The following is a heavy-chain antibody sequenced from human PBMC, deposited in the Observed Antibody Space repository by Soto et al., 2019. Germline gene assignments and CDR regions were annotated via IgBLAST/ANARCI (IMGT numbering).Heavy chain of an antibody. CDR2: ISYDGSNK. Sequence: QVQLVESGGGVVQPGRSLRLSCAASGFTFSSYAMHWVRQAPGKGLEWVAVISYDGSNKYYADSVKGRFTISRDNSKNTPYLQMNSLRAEDTAVYYCARAEATIDYWGQGTLVTVSS. CDR3: ARAEATIDY. J-gene: IGHJ4*02. V-gene: IGHV3-30-3*01. CDR1: GFTFSSYA.